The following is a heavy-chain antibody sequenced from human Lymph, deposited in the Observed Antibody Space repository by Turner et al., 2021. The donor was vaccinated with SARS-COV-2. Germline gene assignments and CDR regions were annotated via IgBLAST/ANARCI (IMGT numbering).Heavy chain of an antibody. CDR1: GGSISSSNW. CDR3: ARRYCSSTSCPNWFDP. D-gene: IGHD2-2*01. V-gene: IGHV4-4*02. CDR2: IYHSWKT. J-gene: IGHJ5*02. Sequence: QVQLQESGPGLLKPSGTLSLTCAVSGGSISSSNWWSWVRQPPGKGLEWIGEIYHSWKTNYNPSLKSRVTISVDKSKNQFSLKLTSVTAADTAVYYCARRYCSSTSCPNWFDPWGQGTLVTVSS.